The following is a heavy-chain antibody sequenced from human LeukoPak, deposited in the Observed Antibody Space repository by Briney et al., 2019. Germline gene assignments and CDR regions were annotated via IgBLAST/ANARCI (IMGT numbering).Heavy chain of an antibody. V-gene: IGHV3-30*03. Sequence: PGGSLRLSCAASGFTFGSYGMHWVRQAPGKGLEWVAVISYDGSNRYYADSVKGRFTISRDTSKNTLYLQMNSLRAEDTALYYCAREMYSSGWLNAFDIWGQGTMVTVSS. CDR1: GFTFGSYG. J-gene: IGHJ3*02. CDR3: AREMYSSGWLNAFDI. CDR2: ISYDGSNR. D-gene: IGHD6-19*01.